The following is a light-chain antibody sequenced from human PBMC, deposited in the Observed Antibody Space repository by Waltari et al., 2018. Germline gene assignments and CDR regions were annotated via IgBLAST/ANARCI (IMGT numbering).Light chain of an antibody. V-gene: IGLV3-25*03. CDR1: LLPKQF. Sequence: SYELTQPPSVSVSPGQTATTTCSGDLLPKQFAYWDQQRPGQAPALVIYKYTERPSGIAERFSGSTSGTTVTLTIAGVQAEDEVDYFCQSVDVTARPFGGGTRLTVL. CDR3: QSVDVTARP. CDR2: KYT. J-gene: IGLJ2*01.